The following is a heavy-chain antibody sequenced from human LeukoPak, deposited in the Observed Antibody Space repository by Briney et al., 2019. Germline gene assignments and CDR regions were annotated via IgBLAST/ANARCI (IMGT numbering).Heavy chain of an antibody. CDR2: ISTSGGSV. CDR3: ARDRQFRLHDP. CDR1: GFTFSDYY. Sequence: GGSLRLSCTASGFTFSDYYMSWIRQAPGKGLEWLSYISTSGGSVLYVDSVKGRFTISRDNAKNSVYLQIDSLRAEDTAMYYCARDRQFRLHDPWGQGILVTVSS. J-gene: IGHJ5*02. D-gene: IGHD3-16*01. V-gene: IGHV3-11*01.